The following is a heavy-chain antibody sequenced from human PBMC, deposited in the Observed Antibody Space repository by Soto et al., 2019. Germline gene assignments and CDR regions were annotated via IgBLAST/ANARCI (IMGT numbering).Heavy chain of an antibody. CDR1: GGTFSSYA. CDR2: IIPIFGTA. Sequence: QVQLVQSGAEVKKPGSSVKVSCKASGGTFSSYAISWVRQAPGQGLEWMGGIIPIFGTANYAQKFQGRVTITADESTSTAYMELCRLRSEDTAVYYCARDSSSSGYYYYYGMDVWGQGTTVTVSS. V-gene: IGHV1-69*01. J-gene: IGHJ6*02. D-gene: IGHD6-6*01. CDR3: ARDSSSSGYYYYYGMDV.